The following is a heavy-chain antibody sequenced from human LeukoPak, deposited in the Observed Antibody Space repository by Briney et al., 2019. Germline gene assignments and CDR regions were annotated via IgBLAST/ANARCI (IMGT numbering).Heavy chain of an antibody. Sequence: ETLSLTCTVSGGSISSYYWSWIRQPPGKRLEWVGRIKSKTEGGTTDYAEPVKGRFTISRDDSKNTLYLQMNSLKTEDTAVYYCTTGITGIGHWGPGTLVTVSS. D-gene: IGHD1-20*01. V-gene: IGHV3-15*01. CDR2: IKSKTEGGTT. J-gene: IGHJ4*02. CDR1: GGSISSYY. CDR3: TTGITGIGH.